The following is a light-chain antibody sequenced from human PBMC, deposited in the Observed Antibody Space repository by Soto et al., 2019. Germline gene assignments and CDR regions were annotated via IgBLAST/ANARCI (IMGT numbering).Light chain of an antibody. CDR2: RSP. Sequence: IQVTQSPSDPAAYVGDRVTIACRASQGIRNDLGWYQQKAGKAPKRLICRSPKLQSGVPSRFSGSGSGTEFNLTISSLQQDDFATYYYQHYNSYSEAFGQGTKVDIK. CDR3: QHYNSYSEA. CDR1: QGIRND. V-gene: IGKV1-17*01. J-gene: IGKJ1*01.